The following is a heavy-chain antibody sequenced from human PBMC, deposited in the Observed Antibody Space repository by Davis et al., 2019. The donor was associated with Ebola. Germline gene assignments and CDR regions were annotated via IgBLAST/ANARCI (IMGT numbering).Heavy chain of an antibody. CDR3: ARDVKGLYYFDY. CDR1: GFTFSSYG. D-gene: IGHD4/OR15-4a*01. V-gene: IGHV3-33*01. CDR2: IWYDGSNK. J-gene: IGHJ4*02. Sequence: GESLKISCAASGFTFSSYGMHWVRQAPGKGLEWVAVIWYDGSNKYYADSVKGRFTISRDNSKNTLYLQMNSLRAEDTAVYYCARDVKGLYYFDYWGQGTLVTVSS.